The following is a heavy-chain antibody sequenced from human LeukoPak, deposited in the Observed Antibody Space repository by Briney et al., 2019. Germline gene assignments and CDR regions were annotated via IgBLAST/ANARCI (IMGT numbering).Heavy chain of an antibody. Sequence: ASVKVSCKISEYSLSDLSIHWVRETPGEGLEWMGAFDSENNKMVYSQKFQGRLTLTEDTSADTAYMELTSLRSEDTAVYFCATDRVYRSSGRSWGFDYWGQGTLVIVSS. J-gene: IGHJ4*02. D-gene: IGHD6-19*01. CDR3: ATDRVYRSSGRSWGFDY. CDR2: FDSENNKM. V-gene: IGHV1-24*01. CDR1: EYSLSDLS.